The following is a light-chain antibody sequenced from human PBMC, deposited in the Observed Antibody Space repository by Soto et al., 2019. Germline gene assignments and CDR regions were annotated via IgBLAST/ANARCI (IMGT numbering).Light chain of an antibody. CDR2: GAS. CDR1: QRIRSL. V-gene: IGKV1-39*01. CDR3: QQSYNTPRT. Sequence: DIQMTQSPSSLSASVGDRVTITCRASQRIRSLLNWYQQKPGKAPKLLIYGASNLQSGVPSRFSGSGSGTDFTLTISSLQPEDFATYYCQQSYNTPRTFGQGTKVEFK. J-gene: IGKJ1*01.